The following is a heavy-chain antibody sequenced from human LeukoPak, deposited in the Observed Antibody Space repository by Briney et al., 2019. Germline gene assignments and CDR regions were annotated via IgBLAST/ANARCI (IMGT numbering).Heavy chain of an antibody. CDR3: ARHAGCYESTSYFWDY. V-gene: IGHV4-38-2*02. D-gene: IGHD3-22*01. CDR1: RYSISSGYY. CDR2: IYRSGST. Sequence: SETLSLTCTVSRYSISSGYYWGWIRQPPRQGLELIGSIYRSGSTYYNSSLKSRVTISVDTSKDQFYLMLSSVTAADTAVYYCARHAGCYESTSYFWDYWGQGTLLTVSS. J-gene: IGHJ4*02.